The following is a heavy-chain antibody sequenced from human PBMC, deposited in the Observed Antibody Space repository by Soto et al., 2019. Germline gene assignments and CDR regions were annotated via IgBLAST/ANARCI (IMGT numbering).Heavy chain of an antibody. V-gene: IGHV3-30*18. J-gene: IGHJ3*02. CDR1: GFTFSAHG. CDR3: AKEGSRWKFAFDI. Sequence: QPGGSLRLSCAASGFTFSAHGMHWVRQAPGKGLEWVAVVSAAGGTTYYADSVKGRFTISRDNSKYTLDLQMYSLTAEDTALYYCAKEGSRWKFAFDIWGHGTMVTVSS. CDR2: VSAAGGTT. D-gene: IGHD6-13*01.